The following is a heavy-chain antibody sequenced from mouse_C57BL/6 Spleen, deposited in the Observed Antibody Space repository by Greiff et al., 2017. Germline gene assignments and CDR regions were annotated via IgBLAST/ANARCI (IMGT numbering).Heavy chain of an antibody. V-gene: IGHV3-6*01. D-gene: IGHD2-4*01. J-gene: IGHJ2*01. CDR1: GYSITSGYY. Sequence: ESGPGLVKPSQSLSLTCSVTGYSITSGYYWNWIRQFPGNKLEWMGYISYDGSNNYNPSLKNRISITRDTSKNQFFLKLNSVTTEDTATYNCAIIYYDYDGDYWGQGTTLTVSS. CDR3: AIIYYDYDGDY. CDR2: ISYDGSN.